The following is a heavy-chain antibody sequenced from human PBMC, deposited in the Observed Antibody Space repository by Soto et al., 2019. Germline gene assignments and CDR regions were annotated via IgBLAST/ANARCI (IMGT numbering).Heavy chain of an antibody. D-gene: IGHD2-8*01. V-gene: IGHV1-18*01. CDR1: GYTFTSYG. Sequence: QVQLVQSGAEVKKPGASVKVSCKASGYTFTSYGISWVRQAPGQGLEWMGWISAYNGNTNYAQKLQGRVTMTTDTSTSTDYMELRSLRSDDTAVYYCARDLGYCTNGVCYPTNYYYGMDVWGQGTTVTVSS. CDR3: ARDLGYCTNGVCYPTNYYYGMDV. CDR2: ISAYNGNT. J-gene: IGHJ6*02.